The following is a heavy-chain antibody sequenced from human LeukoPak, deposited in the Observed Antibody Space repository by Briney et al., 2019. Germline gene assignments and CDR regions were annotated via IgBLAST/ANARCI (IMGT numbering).Heavy chain of an antibody. V-gene: IGHV4-39*02. D-gene: IGHD6-25*01. Sequence: PSETLSLTCTVSGDSISRSTYYWAWIRQPPGKGLEWIGSVYYGRSPYFNPSLESRATISVDTSKNHFSLKMSSVTAADTAVYYCARSSGTGAFSYWGQGTLVTVSS. CDR2: VYYGRSP. CDR1: GDSISRSTYY. J-gene: IGHJ4*02. CDR3: ARSSGTGAFSY.